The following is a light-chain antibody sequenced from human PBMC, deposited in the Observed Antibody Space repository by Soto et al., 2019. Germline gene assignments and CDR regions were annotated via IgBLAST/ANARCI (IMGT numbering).Light chain of an antibody. V-gene: IGLV1-44*01. CDR1: SSNIGSNT. J-gene: IGLJ2*01. CDR2: SNN. Sequence: QSVLTQPPSASGTPGQRVTISCSGSSSNIGSNTVNWYQQFPGTAPKLVIYSNNQRPSGVPDRFSGSKSGTSASLAISGLQSEDEADYYCVAWDDSLNGYVVFGGGTKVTV. CDR3: VAWDDSLNGYVV.